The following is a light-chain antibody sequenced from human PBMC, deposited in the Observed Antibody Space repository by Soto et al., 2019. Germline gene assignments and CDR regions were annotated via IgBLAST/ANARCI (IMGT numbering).Light chain of an antibody. Sequence: QSVLTQPASVSGSPGQSITISCTGTNSDIGGYNYVSWYQHHPGKAPKLIISGVSYRPSGVSDRFSGSKSGNTASLTISGLQAEDEADYYCSSYATSDTLVLFGGGTQLTVL. J-gene: IGLJ3*02. CDR1: NSDIGGYNY. CDR3: SSYATSDTLVL. V-gene: IGLV2-14*03. CDR2: GVS.